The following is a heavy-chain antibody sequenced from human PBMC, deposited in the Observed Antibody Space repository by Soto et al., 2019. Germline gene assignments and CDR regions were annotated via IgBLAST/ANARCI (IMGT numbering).Heavy chain of an antibody. CDR3: ARDITYYYGSGSHYFDY. CDR1: GFTFSDYY. CDR2: ISSSSYT. J-gene: IGHJ4*02. D-gene: IGHD3-10*01. Sequence: GGSLRLSCAASGFTFSDYYMSWIRQAPGKGLEWVSYISSSSYTNYADSVKGRFTTSRDNAKNSLYLQMNSLRAEDTAVYYCARDITYYYGSGSHYFDYWGQGTLVTVSS. V-gene: IGHV3-11*06.